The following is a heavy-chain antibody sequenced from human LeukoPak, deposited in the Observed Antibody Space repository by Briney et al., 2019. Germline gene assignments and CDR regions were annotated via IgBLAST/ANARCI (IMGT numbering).Heavy chain of an antibody. CDR3: ARDSNGSGSYYKTPGWFDP. D-gene: IGHD3-10*01. Sequence: SETLSLTCTVSGGSISSGGYYWNWIRQHPGKGLEWIGYIHYSGNTYYNPSLRSRLTISVDTSNNQFSLKLSSVTAADTAVYYCARDSNGSGSYYKTPGWFDPWGQGTLVTVSS. CDR2: IHYSGNT. V-gene: IGHV4-31*03. J-gene: IGHJ5*02. CDR1: GGSISSGGYY.